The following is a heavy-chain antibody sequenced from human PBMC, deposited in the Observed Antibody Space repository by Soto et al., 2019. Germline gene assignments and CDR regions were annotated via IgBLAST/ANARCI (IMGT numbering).Heavy chain of an antibody. CDR3: ARLRYFDWLLKYYFDY. Sequence: GGSLRLSCAASGFTFSSYWMSWVRQAPGKGLEWVANIKQDGSEKYYVDSVKGRFTISRDNAKNSLYLQMNSLRAEDTAVYYCARLRYFDWLLKYYFDYWGQGTLVTVSS. V-gene: IGHV3-7*01. J-gene: IGHJ4*02. D-gene: IGHD3-9*01. CDR2: IKQDGSEK. CDR1: GFTFSSYW.